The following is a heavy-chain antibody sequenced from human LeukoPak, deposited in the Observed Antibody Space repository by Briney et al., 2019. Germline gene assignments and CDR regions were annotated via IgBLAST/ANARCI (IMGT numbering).Heavy chain of an antibody. J-gene: IGHJ6*03. CDR1: GGSISSSSYY. CDR2: IYYSGST. CDR3: ARQGNVDYYMDV. D-gene: IGHD1-1*01. V-gene: IGHV4-39*01. Sequence: SETLSLTCTVSGGSISSSSYYWGWIRQPPGKGLEWIGSIYYSGSTYYNPSLKSRVIISVDTSMHQFSLKLSSGTAADTAVYYCARQGNVDYYMDVWGKGTTVTVSS.